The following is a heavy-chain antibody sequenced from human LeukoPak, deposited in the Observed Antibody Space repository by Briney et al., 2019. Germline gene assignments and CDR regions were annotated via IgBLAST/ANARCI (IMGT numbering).Heavy chain of an antibody. CDR1: GFTFSSYA. J-gene: IGHJ4*02. Sequence: PGGSLRLSCAASGFTFSSYAMSWVRQAPGKGLEWVSAISGSGGSTYYADSMKGRFTISRDNSKNTLYLQMNSLRAEDTAVYYCAKDRPPTYYDFWSGSYYFDYWGQGTLVTVSS. V-gene: IGHV3-23*01. D-gene: IGHD3-3*01. CDR2: ISGSGGST. CDR3: AKDRPPTYYDFWSGSYYFDY.